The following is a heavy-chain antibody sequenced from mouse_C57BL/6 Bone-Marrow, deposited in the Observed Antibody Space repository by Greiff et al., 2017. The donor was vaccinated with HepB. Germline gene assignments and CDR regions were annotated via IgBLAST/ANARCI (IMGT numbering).Heavy chain of an antibody. CDR2: ISDGGSYT. CDR1: GFTFSSYA. V-gene: IGHV5-4*01. D-gene: IGHD2-3*01. Sequence: EVQVVESGGGLVKPGGSLKLSCAASGFTFSSYAMSWVRQTPEKRLEWVATISDGGSYTYYPDNVKGRFTISRDNAKNNLYLQMSHLKSEDTAMYYCARVFSYDGYSYYFDYWCKGTTLTVST. CDR3: ARVFSYDGYSYYFDY. J-gene: IGHJ2*01.